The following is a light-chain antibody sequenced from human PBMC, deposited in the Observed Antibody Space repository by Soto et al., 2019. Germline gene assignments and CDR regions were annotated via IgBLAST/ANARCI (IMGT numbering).Light chain of an antibody. J-gene: IGKJ1*01. CDR2: WAS. V-gene: IGKV4-1*01. CDR1: QSVLYSSNNKNY. CDR3: QQYYSTPWT. Sequence: DSVMTQSPDSLAVSLGERATINCKSSQSVLYSSNNKNYLAWYQQKPGQPPKLLIYWASARESGVPDRFSGSGSGTDFTLTISSMQAEDVAVYYCQQYYSTPWTFGQGT.